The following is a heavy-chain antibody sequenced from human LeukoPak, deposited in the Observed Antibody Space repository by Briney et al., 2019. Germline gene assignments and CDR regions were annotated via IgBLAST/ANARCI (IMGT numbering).Heavy chain of an antibody. CDR3: ARRGWGLASNYYYYMDV. V-gene: IGHV3-48*04. CDR1: GFTFSSYN. Sequence: GGSLRLSCAASGFTFSSYNMNWVRQAPGKGLEWVSYISSSGSTIYYADSVKGRFTISRDNAKNSLYLQMNSLRAEDTAVYYCARRGWGLASNYYYYMDVWGKGTTVTISS. J-gene: IGHJ6*03. CDR2: ISSSGSTI. D-gene: IGHD3/OR15-3a*01.